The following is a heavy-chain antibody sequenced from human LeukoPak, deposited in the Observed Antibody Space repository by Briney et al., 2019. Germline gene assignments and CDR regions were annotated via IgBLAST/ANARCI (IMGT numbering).Heavy chain of an antibody. Sequence: GGSLRLSCAASGFTFSSYWMHWVRQAPGKGLVWVSRINSDGSTTNYADSVKGRFTISRDNAKNTLYLQMNSLRADDTAVYYCARIAYYDSSGPEYFQHWGQGTLVTVSS. CDR2: INSDGSTT. J-gene: IGHJ1*01. CDR3: ARIAYYDSSGPEYFQH. V-gene: IGHV3-74*01. CDR1: GFTFSSYW. D-gene: IGHD3-22*01.